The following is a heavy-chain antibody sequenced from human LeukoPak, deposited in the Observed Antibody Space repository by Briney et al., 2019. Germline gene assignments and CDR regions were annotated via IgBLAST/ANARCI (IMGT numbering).Heavy chain of an antibody. D-gene: IGHD5-18*01. CDR1: GGSISSYY. Sequence: PSETLSLTCTVSGGSISSYYWRWIRLPPGKGLEWIGYIYYTGATYYNPSLKSRVTISLDTSKNQFSLKLSSVTAADAAVYYCARAGYSYGKGYYLDYWGQGALVTVSS. CDR3: ARAGYSYGKGYYLDY. CDR2: IYYTGAT. J-gene: IGHJ4*02. V-gene: IGHV4-59*01.